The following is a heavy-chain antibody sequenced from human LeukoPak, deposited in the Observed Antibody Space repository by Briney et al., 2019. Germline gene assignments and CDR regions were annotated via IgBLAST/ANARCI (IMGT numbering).Heavy chain of an antibody. CDR3: ARGLSRSGFDY. J-gene: IGHJ4*02. D-gene: IGHD2/OR15-2a*01. Sequence: SETLSLTCAVSGGSIGSGGYSWSWIRQPPGKGLEWIGYIYHSGSTYYNPSLKSRVTISVDRSKNQFSLKLSSVTAADTAVYYCARGLSRSGFDYWGQGTLVTVSS. V-gene: IGHV4-30-2*01. CDR1: GGSIGSGGYS. CDR2: IYHSGST.